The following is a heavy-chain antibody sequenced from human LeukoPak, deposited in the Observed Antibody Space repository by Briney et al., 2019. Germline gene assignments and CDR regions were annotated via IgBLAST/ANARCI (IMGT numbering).Heavy chain of an antibody. V-gene: IGHV3-7*01. CDR3: AKSNIYGSGSYVRTWYFDY. D-gene: IGHD3-10*01. J-gene: IGHJ4*02. CDR2: IKQDGSEK. Sequence: GGSLRLSCAASGFTFSSYWMSWVRQAPGKGLEWVANIKQDGSEKYYADSVKGRFTISRDNSKNTLYLQMNSLRAEDTAVYYCAKSNIYGSGSYVRTWYFDYWGQGTLVTVSS. CDR1: GFTFSSYW.